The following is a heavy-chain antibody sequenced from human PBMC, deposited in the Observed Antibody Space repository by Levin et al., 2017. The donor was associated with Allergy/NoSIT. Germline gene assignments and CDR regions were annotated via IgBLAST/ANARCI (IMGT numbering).Heavy chain of an antibody. CDR3: IRGGYGSGSYLGRYYEIGV. J-gene: IGHJ6*04. V-gene: IGHV3-49*03. CDR1: GFTFADHA. Sequence: GGSLRLSCTASGFTFADHAMTWFRQAPGKGLEWVGFIRSRPYGGTAEYAASVSGRFTISRDDSKSIVYLQMNSLQSEDTAVYYCIRGGYGSGSYLGRYYEIGVWGKGTTVAVSS. D-gene: IGHD3-10*01. CDR2: IRSRPYGGTA.